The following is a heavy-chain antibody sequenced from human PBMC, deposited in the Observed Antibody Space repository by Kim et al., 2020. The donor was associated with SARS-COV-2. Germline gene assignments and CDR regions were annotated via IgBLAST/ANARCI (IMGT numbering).Heavy chain of an antibody. CDR1: GFTFSSYA. D-gene: IGHD3-22*01. V-gene: IGHV3-23*01. J-gene: IGHJ4*02. CDR3: AKGGWTLYYYDSSGYYPPGYDY. Sequence: GGSLRLSCAASGFTFSSYAMSWVRQAPGKGLEWVSAISGSGGSTYYADSVKGRFTISRDNSKNTLYLQMNSLRAEDTAVYYCAKGGWTLYYYDSSGYYPPGYDYWGQGTLVTVSS. CDR2: ISGSGGST.